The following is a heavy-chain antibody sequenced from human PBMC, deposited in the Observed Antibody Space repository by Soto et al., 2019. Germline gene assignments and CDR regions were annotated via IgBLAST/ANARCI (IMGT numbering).Heavy chain of an antibody. CDR2: IIPILGIA. Sequence: ASVKVSCKDSGGTFSSYTISWVRQAPGQGLEWMGRIIPILGIANYAQKFQGRVTITADKSTSTAYMELSSLRSEDTAVYYCARDHPSEPGIEDAFDIWGQGTMVTVSS. D-gene: IGHD7-27*01. V-gene: IGHV1-69*04. CDR1: GGTFSSYT. CDR3: ARDHPSEPGIEDAFDI. J-gene: IGHJ3*02.